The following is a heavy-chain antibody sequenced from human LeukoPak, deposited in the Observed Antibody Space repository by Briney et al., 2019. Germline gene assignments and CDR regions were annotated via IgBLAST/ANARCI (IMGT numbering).Heavy chain of an antibody. V-gene: IGHV4-59*01. Sequence: SETLSLTCTVSGGSISSFYWSWIRQPPGKGLEWIGYIHSSVSTNYNPSLKSRVTISVDTSKNQFSLNLSSVTAADTAMYYCSRPDCVSTSCYENYWGRGTLVTVSS. CDR3: SRPDCVSTSCYENY. CDR2: IHSSVST. D-gene: IGHD2-2*01. J-gene: IGHJ4*02. CDR1: GGSISSFY.